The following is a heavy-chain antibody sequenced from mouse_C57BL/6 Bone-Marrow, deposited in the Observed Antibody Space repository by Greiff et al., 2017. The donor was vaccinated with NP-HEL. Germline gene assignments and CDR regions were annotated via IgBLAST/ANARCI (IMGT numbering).Heavy chain of an antibody. V-gene: IGHV1-81*01. Sequence: VKLVESGAELARPGASVKLSCKASGYTFTSYGISWVKQRTGQGLEWIGEIYPRSGNTYYNEKFTGKATLTADKSSSTAYMVLRSLTSEDSAVYFCARRVGTTVVASDWGQGTTLTVSS. J-gene: IGHJ2*01. CDR2: IYPRSGNT. CDR1: GYTFTSYG. D-gene: IGHD1-1*01. CDR3: ARRVGTTVVASD.